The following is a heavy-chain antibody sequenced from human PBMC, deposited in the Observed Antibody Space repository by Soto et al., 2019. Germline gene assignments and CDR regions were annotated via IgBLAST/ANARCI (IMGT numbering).Heavy chain of an antibody. CDR1: GYTFTSYG. CDR3: ARATPLITGTTSDWFDP. J-gene: IGHJ5*02. CDR2: ISAYNGNT. V-gene: IGHV1-18*01. D-gene: IGHD1-7*01. Sequence: QVQLVRSGAEVKKPGASVKVSCKASGYTFTSYGISWVRQAPGQGLEWMGWISAYNGNTNYAQKLQGRVTMTTDTSTSTAYMELRSLRSDDTAVYYCARATPLITGTTSDWFDPWGQGTLVTVSS.